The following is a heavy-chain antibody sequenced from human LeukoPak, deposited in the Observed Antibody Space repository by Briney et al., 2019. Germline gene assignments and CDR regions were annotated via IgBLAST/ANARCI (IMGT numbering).Heavy chain of an antibody. CDR1: GGSISSYY. Sequence: SETLSLTCTVSGGSISSYYWSWIRQPAGKGLEWIGRIYTSGSTNYNPSLKSRVTISVDTSKNQFSLKLSSVTAADTAVYYRARDLYYYDSSAPLGATDIWGQGTMVTVSS. J-gene: IGHJ3*02. D-gene: IGHD3-22*01. CDR2: IYTSGST. CDR3: ARDLYYYDSSAPLGATDI. V-gene: IGHV4-4*07.